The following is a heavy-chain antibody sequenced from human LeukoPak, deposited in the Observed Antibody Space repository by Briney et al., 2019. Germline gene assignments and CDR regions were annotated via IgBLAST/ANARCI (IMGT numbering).Heavy chain of an antibody. CDR2: IYTSGST. Sequence: SQTLSLTCTVSGGSISSGSYYWNWIRQPAGKGLEWIGRIYTSGSTNYNPSLKSRVTISVDTSKNQFSLKLSSVTAADTAVYYCAVQLRGFGEASSFYFDYWGQGTLVTVSS. CDR1: GGSISSGSYY. CDR3: AVQLRGFGEASSFYFDY. J-gene: IGHJ4*02. D-gene: IGHD3-10*01. V-gene: IGHV4-61*02.